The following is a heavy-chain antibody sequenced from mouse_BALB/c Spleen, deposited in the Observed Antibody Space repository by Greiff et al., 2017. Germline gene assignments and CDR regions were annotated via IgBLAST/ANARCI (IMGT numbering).Heavy chain of an antibody. D-gene: IGHD2-4*01. CDR1: GYSITSDYA. CDR3: AKGDPYYDYDLGFAY. V-gene: IGHV3-2*02. CDR2: ISYSGST. J-gene: IGHJ3*01. Sequence: EVMLVESGPGLVKPSQSLSLTCTVTGYSITSDYAWNWIRQFPGNKLEWMGYISYSGSTSYNPSLKSRISITRDTSKNQFFLQLNSVTTEDTATYYCAKGDPYYDYDLGFAYWGQGTLVTVSA.